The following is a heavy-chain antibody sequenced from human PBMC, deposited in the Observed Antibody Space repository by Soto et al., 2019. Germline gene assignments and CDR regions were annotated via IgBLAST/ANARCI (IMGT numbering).Heavy chain of an antibody. Sequence: ASVKVSCKASGGTFSSYAISWVRQAPGQGLEWMGGIIPIFGTANYAQKFQGRVTITADESTSTAYMELSSLRSEDTAVYYCARGEYCSGGSCYRNCYGMDVWGQGTTVTVSS. J-gene: IGHJ6*02. CDR2: IIPIFGTA. CDR3: ARGEYCSGGSCYRNCYGMDV. CDR1: GGTFSSYA. D-gene: IGHD2-15*01. V-gene: IGHV1-69*13.